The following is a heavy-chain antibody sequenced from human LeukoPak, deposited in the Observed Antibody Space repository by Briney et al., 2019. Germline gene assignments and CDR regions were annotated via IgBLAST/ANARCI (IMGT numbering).Heavy chain of an antibody. CDR3: AKAKEMATISAFDI. D-gene: IGHD5-12*01. CDR1: GFTFDDYA. V-gene: IGHV3-9*01. CDR2: ISWNSGSI. Sequence: GGSLGLSCAASGFTFDDYAMHWVRQAPGKGLEWVSGISWNSGSIGYADSVKGRFTISRDNAKNSLYLQMNSLRAEDTALYYCAKAKEMATISAFDIWGQGTMVTVSS. J-gene: IGHJ3*02.